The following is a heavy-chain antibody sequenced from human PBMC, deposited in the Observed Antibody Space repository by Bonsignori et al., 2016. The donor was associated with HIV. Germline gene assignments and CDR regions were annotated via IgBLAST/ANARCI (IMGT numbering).Heavy chain of an antibody. CDR3: ASVLPSYDFWSGSTLHDAFDI. CDR2: IYYSGIT. D-gene: IGHD3-3*01. J-gene: IGHJ3*02. V-gene: IGHV4-39*07. Sequence: WIRQPPGKGLEWIGSIYYSGITYYNPSLKSRVTISIDTSKNQFSLKLSSVTAADTAVYYCASVLPSYDFWSGSTLHDAFDIWGQGTMVTVSS.